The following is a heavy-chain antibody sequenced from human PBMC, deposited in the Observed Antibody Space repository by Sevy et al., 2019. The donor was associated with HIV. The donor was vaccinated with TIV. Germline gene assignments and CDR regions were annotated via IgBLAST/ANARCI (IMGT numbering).Heavy chain of an antibody. Sequence: SETLSLTCTVSGGSVSSGSYFWSWIRQPPGKGLECVGYISYGGSTNYNPSLKSRVTISVDTSKNQFSLKLSSVTAADTAVYYCARVGGLTVYGMDIWGQGTTVTVSS. CDR2: ISYGGST. D-gene: IGHD1-26*01. CDR3: ARVGGLTVYGMDI. V-gene: IGHV4-61*01. CDR1: GGSVSSGSYF. J-gene: IGHJ6*01.